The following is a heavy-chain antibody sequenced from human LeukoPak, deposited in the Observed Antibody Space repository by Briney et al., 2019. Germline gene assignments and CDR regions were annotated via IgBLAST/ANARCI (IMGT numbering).Heavy chain of an antibody. CDR3: ARDRSGSYPFDY. Sequence: GGSLRLSCAASGFSFSSYWMTWVRQVPGKGLDWVANIKQDGSEKYYVDSVKGRFTISRDNAKNSLYLQMNSLRAEDTAVYYCARDRSGSYPFDYWGQGTLVTVSS. CDR2: IKQDGSEK. D-gene: IGHD1-26*01. CDR1: GFSFSSYW. J-gene: IGHJ4*02. V-gene: IGHV3-7*01.